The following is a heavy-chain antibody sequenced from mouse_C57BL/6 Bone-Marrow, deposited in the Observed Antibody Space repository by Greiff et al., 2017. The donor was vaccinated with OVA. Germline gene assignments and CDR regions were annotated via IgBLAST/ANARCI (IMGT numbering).Heavy chain of an antibody. CDR3: ARGYYDAMDY. D-gene: IGHD1-2*01. Sequence: VKLMESGAELARPGASVKLSCKASGYTFTSYGISWVKQRTGQGLEWIGEIYPRSGNTNYNEKFKGKATLTADKSSSTAYMQFSSLTSEDSAIYYCARGYYDAMDYWGQGTSVTVSS. J-gene: IGHJ4*01. CDR1: GYTFTSYG. CDR2: IYPRSGNT. V-gene: IGHV1-81*01.